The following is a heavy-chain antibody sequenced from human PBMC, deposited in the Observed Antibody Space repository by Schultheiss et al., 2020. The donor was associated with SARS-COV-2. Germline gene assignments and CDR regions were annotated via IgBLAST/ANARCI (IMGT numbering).Heavy chain of an antibody. D-gene: IGHD3-3*01. CDR2: IYYSGST. CDR3: ARGGPGAYDFWSGYYPNYYYYGMDV. CDR1: GGSISSYY. J-gene: IGHJ6*02. V-gene: IGHV4-59*01. Sequence: SETLSLTCTVSGGSISSYYWSWIRQPPGKGLEWIGYIYYSGSTNYNPSLKSRVTISVDTSKNQFSLKLSSVTAADTAVYYCARGGPGAYDFWSGYYPNYYYYGMDVWGQGTTVTVSS.